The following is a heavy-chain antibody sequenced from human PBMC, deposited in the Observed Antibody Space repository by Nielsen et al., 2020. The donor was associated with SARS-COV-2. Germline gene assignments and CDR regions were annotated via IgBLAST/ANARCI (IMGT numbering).Heavy chain of an antibody. D-gene: IGHD6-13*01. CDR3: AAGTIAAAALGFYYYYGMDV. CDR1: GYTFTSYD. CDR2: MNPNSGNT. V-gene: IGHV1-8*01. Sequence: ASVKVSCKASGYTFTSYDINWVRQATGQGLEWMGWMNPNSGNTNYAQKFQERVTITRDMSTSTAYMELSSLRSEDTAVYCCAAGTIAAAALGFYYYYGMDVWGQGTTVTVSS. J-gene: IGHJ6*02.